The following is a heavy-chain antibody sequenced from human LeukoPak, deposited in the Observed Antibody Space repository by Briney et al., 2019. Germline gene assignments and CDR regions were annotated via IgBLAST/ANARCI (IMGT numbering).Heavy chain of an antibody. J-gene: IGHJ6*03. CDR2: MNPNSGNT. CDR1: GYTFTSYD. Sequence: ASVKVSCKASGYTFTSYDINWVRQATGRGLEWMGWMNPNSGNTGYAQKFQGRVTMTRNTSISTAYMELSSLRSEDTAVYYCARAGNSGSYLDYYYYMDVWGKGTTVTISS. D-gene: IGHD1-26*01. V-gene: IGHV1-8*01. CDR3: ARAGNSGSYLDYYYYMDV.